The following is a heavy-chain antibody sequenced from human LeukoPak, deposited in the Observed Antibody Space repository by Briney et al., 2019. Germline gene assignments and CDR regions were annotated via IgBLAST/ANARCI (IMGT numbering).Heavy chain of an antibody. Sequence: GGSLRLSCAASGFTFTSYSMNWVRQAPGKGLEWVSVIYSGGSTYYADSVKGRFTISRDSSKNTLYLQMNSLRAEDTAVYYCARDVHYYGSGSYYNNWGQGTLVTVSS. D-gene: IGHD3-10*01. V-gene: IGHV3-53*01. CDR2: IYSGGST. CDR3: ARDVHYYGSGSYYNN. J-gene: IGHJ4*02. CDR1: GFTFTSYS.